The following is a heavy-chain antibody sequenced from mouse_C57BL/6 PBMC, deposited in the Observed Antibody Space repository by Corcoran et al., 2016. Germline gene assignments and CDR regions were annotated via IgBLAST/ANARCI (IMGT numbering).Heavy chain of an antibody. J-gene: IGHJ3*01. CDR3: ASHPVAY. V-gene: IGHV3-6*01. Sequence: DVQLQESGPGLVKPSQSLSLTCSVTGYSITSGYYWNWIRQFPGNKLEWMGYISYDGSNNYNPSLKNRISITRDTSKNQFFLKLNSVTTEDTATYYCASHPVAYWGQGTLVTVSA. CDR2: ISYDGSN. CDR1: GYSITSGYY.